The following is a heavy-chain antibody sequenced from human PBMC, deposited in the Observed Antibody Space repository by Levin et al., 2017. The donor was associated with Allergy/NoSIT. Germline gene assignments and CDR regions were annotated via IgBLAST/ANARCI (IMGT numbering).Heavy chain of an antibody. D-gene: IGHD1-26*01. V-gene: IGHV3-7*01. Sequence: GESLKISCAASGFTFSNYWMSWVRQAPGKGLEWLGNIKQDGSETNYVDSVKGRFTISRDNAKNSLFLQMNSLRGEDSAVYYCAGGAVRGQGTLVTVSS. CDR2: IKQDGSET. CDR1: GFTFSNYW. CDR3: AGGAV. J-gene: IGHJ4*02.